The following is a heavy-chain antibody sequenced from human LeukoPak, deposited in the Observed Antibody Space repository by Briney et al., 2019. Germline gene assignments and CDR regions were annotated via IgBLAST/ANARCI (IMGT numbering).Heavy chain of an antibody. D-gene: IGHD4-23*01. V-gene: IGHV3-66*01. CDR3: ARNSEKDI. CDR1: GFTVSTVY. J-gene: IGHJ4*02. Sequence: GGSLRLSCAASGFTVSTVYMSWVRQAPGKGLEWVSVFYSRGGTYYAASVKGRFTISRGSSKNTLHLQMNSLRAEDTAIYYCARNSEKDIWGQGTLVTVSS. CDR2: FYSRGGT.